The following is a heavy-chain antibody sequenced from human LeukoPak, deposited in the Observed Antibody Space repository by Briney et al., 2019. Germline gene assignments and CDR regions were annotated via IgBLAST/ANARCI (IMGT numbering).Heavy chain of an antibody. V-gene: IGHV3-30*02. CDR3: VRDRDWGFDY. D-gene: IGHD3/OR15-3a*01. J-gene: IGHJ4*02. CDR2: IRSDGSSN. Sequence: GGSLRLSCAASGFTFSSHGMHWVRQAPGKGLEWVTFIRSDGSSNYYGDSVKGRFTLSRDNFKNTLSLQMNSLRAEDTAVYYCVRDRDWGFDYWGQGTLVTVSP. CDR1: GFTFSSHG.